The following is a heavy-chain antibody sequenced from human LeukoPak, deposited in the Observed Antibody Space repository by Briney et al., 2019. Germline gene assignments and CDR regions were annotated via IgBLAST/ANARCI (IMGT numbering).Heavy chain of an antibody. J-gene: IGHJ4*02. CDR2: IYYSGST. Sequence: SETLSLTCTVSGGSISNYYWSWIRQPAGKGLEWIGYIYYSGSTNYNPSLKSRVTISVDTSKNQFSLKLSSVTAADTAVYYCARGYSSSWYELVDYWGQGTLVTVSS. CDR1: GGSISNYY. D-gene: IGHD6-13*01. CDR3: ARGYSSSWYELVDY. V-gene: IGHV4-59*01.